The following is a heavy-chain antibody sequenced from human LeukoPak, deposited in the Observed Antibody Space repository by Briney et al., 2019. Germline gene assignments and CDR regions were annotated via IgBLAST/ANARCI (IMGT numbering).Heavy chain of an antibody. CDR1: GFTFSSYA. CDR2: IYSGGST. D-gene: IGHD4-17*01. Sequence: GGSLRLSCAASGFTFSSYAMSWVRQAPGKGLEWVSVIYSGGSTYYADSVKGRFTISRDNSKNTLYLQMNSLRAEDTAAYYCAREGMTTVTNWGQGTLVTVSS. J-gene: IGHJ4*02. CDR3: AREGMTTVTN. V-gene: IGHV3-53*01.